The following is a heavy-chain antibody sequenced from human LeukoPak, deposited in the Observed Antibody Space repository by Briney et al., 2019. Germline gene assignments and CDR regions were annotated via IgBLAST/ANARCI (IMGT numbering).Heavy chain of an antibody. V-gene: IGHV3-7*01. Sequence: GGSLRLSCAASGFTFGTYWMSWVRQAPGKGLEWVANIKNDGSEDYYVESVKGRFTISRDNAKNSLFLQMNILRVEDTAVYYCAKTLVTGCDYFDPWGQGTLVTVSS. D-gene: IGHD4-17*01. CDR3: AKTLVTGCDYFDP. J-gene: IGHJ5*02. CDR1: GFTFGTYW. CDR2: IKNDGSED.